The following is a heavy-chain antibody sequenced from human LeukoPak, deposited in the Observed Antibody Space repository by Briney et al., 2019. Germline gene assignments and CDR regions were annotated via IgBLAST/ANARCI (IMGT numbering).Heavy chain of an antibody. V-gene: IGHV4-4*07. Sequence: SETLSLTCTVSGVSISSYYWSWIRQPAGKGLEWIGRIHTSGSTNYNPSLKSRVTMSVDTSKNQLSLKLSYVTAADTAVYYCARGGYYYHSTSYYSLDYWGQGTLVTVSS. D-gene: IGHD3-22*01. J-gene: IGHJ4*02. CDR2: IHTSGST. CDR3: ARGGYYYHSTSYYSLDY. CDR1: GVSISSYY.